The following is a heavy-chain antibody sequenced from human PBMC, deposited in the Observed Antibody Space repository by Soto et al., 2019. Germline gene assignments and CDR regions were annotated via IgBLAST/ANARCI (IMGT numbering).Heavy chain of an antibody. Sequence: ASVKVSCKASGYTFSDYCIHWVRQAPGQGLEWMGWINPNSGGTKYAPKFQGGVTMTRDTSITTAYMELSRLRSGDTAVYYCAREPATAKPEGVDFWGQGTMVTVYS. CDR1: GYTFSDYC. V-gene: IGHV1-2*02. CDR2: INPNSGGT. J-gene: IGHJ4*02. CDR3: AREPATAKPEGVDF. D-gene: IGHD1-1*01.